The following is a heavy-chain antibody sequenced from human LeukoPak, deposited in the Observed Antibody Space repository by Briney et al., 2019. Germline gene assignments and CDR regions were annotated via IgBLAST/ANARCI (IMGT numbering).Heavy chain of an antibody. J-gene: IGHJ4*02. D-gene: IGHD6-13*01. CDR2: ITGSGGTT. Sequence: GSLRLSCATSGFTFSSYAMSWVRQAPGKGLEWVSAITGSGGTTSYADSVKGRFTISRDNSKNTLYLQMNSLRAEDTAVYYRAKAKQLAASPDYWGQGTLVAVSS. CDR3: AKAKQLAASPDY. CDR1: GFTFSSYA. V-gene: IGHV3-23*01.